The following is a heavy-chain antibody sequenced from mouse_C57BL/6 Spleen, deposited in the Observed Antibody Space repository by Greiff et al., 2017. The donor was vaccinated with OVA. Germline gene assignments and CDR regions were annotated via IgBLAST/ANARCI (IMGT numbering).Heavy chain of an antibody. CDR3: ARRSYSKGYFDV. J-gene: IGHJ1*03. Sequence: QVHVKQSGAELVKPGASVKMSCKASGYTFTTYPIEWMKQNHGKSLEWIGNFHPYNDDTKYNEKFKGKATLTVEKSSSTVYLELSRLTSDDSAVYYCARRSYSKGYFDVWGTGTTVTVSS. CDR1: GYTFTTYP. V-gene: IGHV1-47*01. CDR2: FHPYNDDT. D-gene: IGHD2-5*01.